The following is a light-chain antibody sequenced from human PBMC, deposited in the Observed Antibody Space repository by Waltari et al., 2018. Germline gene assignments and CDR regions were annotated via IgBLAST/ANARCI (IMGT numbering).Light chain of an antibody. CDR1: QNIGNY. CDR3: QHHFRLPAT. Sequence: IVLTHSPGTLSLSPGGRATLSCSASQNIGNYLAWYKQKPGQAPRLLIYASSTRAAGIPDRFSGSGSGADFSLTSTRLEPDDFAVYYCQHHFRLPATFGQGTKV. CDR2: ASS. J-gene: IGKJ1*01. V-gene: IGKV3-20*01.